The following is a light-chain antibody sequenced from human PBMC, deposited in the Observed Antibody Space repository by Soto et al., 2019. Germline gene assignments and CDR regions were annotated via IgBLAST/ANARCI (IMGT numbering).Light chain of an antibody. J-gene: IGKJ1*01. Sequence: DIHMTHSPSTLSSSVLYIFTITCLASQSISSWLAWYQQKPGKAPNLLIYDASSLESGVPSRFSGSGSGTEFTLTISSLQPDDFATYYCQHYYRYPWTFGQGTKVDIK. CDR2: DAS. CDR3: QHYYRYPWT. V-gene: IGKV1-5*01. CDR1: QSISSW.